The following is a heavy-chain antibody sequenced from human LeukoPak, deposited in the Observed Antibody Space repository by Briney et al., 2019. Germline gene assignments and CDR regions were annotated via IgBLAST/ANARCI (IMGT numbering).Heavy chain of an antibody. CDR2: IYHSGST. D-gene: IGHD6-13*01. CDR1: GYSISSGYY. CDR3: ARAGGQLVVSFYYYGMDV. Sequence: SETLSLTCTVSGYSISSGYYWGWIRQPPGKGLEWIGSIYHSGSTYYNPSLKSRVTISVDTSKNQFSLKLSSVTAADTAVYYCARAGGQLVVSFYYYGMDVWGQGTTVTVSS. J-gene: IGHJ6*02. V-gene: IGHV4-38-2*02.